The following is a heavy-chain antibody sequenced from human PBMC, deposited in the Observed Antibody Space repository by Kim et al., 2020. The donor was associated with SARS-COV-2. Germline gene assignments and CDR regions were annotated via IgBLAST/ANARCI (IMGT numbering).Heavy chain of an antibody. Sequence: SETLSLTCTVSGGPISCYYWSWFRQPPGKGLEWIGYIYYSGSTNYNPSLKSRVTISVATSKNQFSLKLSSVTAADTSVYYCARERIRRGYSYGWYFGYWGQWTLVTGSS. J-gene: IGHJ4*02. CDR3: ARERIRRGYSYGWYFGY. CDR2: IYYSGST. D-gene: IGHD5-18*01. CDR1: GGPISCYY. V-gene: IGHV4-59*12.